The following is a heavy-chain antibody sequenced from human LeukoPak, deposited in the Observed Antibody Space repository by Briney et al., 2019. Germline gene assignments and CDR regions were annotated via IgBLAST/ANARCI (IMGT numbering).Heavy chain of an antibody. CDR2: IGGSSGPI. D-gene: IGHD3/OR15-3a*01. V-gene: IGHV3-48*04. CDR1: GFTFGTYT. CDR3: ARDKDWAFDY. J-gene: IGHJ4*02. Sequence: GGSLRLSCAASGFTFGTYTMSWVRQAPGKGLEWLSYIGGSSGPIYYADSVRGRFTISRDNAKNSLCLQMDSLRAEDTAVYYCARDKDWAFDYWGQGTLVTVSS.